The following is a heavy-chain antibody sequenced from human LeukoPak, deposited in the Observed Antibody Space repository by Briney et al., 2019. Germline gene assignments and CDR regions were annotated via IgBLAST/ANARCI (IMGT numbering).Heavy chain of an antibody. J-gene: IGHJ4*02. Sequence: PGGSLRLSCAASGFTFDDYAMHWVRQAPGKGLEWVSLISGDGGSTYYADSVKGRFTISRDNSKNSLYLQMNSLRTEDTALYYCARHVGARPYFDYWGQGTLVTVSS. D-gene: IGHD1-26*01. CDR1: GFTFDDYA. CDR2: ISGDGGST. CDR3: ARHVGARPYFDY. V-gene: IGHV3-43*02.